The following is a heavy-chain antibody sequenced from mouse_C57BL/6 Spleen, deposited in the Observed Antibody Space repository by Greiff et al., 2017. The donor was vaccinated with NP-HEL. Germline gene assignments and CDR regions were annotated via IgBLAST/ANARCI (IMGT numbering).Heavy chain of an antibody. CDR2: IYPGSGST. Sequence: QVQLQQSGAELVKPGASVKMSCKASGYTFTSYWITWVKQRPGQGLEWIGDIYPGSGSTNYNEKFKSKATLTVDTSSSTAYMQLSSLTSEDSAVYYCARRSFRNYAMDYWGQGTSVTVSS. J-gene: IGHJ4*01. CDR1: GYTFTSYW. CDR3: ARRSFRNYAMDY. V-gene: IGHV1-55*01.